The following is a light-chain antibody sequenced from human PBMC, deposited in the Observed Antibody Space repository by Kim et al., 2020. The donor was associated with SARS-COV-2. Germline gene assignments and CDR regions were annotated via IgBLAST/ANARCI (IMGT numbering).Light chain of an antibody. CDR2: DSN. CDR3: CSYGSPYIFRM. V-gene: IGLV2-11*03. Sequence: SVTSSCSRISNDLSGSYYVSWYQQHPGRAPKVMFYDSNTRPSGVPYRFSGSRSGNTASLPISELQAEDEADYYCCSYGSPYIFRMFGGGTQLTVL. CDR1: SNDLSGSYY. J-gene: IGLJ3*02.